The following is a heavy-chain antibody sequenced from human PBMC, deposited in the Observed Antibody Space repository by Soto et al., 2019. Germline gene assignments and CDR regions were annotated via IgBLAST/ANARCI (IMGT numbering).Heavy chain of an antibody. D-gene: IGHD4-17*01. Sequence: GGSLRLCCAASGFTFSSYSMNWVRQAPGKGLEWVSSISSSSSYIYYADSVKGRFTISRDNAKNSLYLQMNSLRAEDTAVYYCARFGFYGGVRFDYWGQGTLVTVSS. CDR2: ISSSSSYI. J-gene: IGHJ4*02. V-gene: IGHV3-21*01. CDR1: GFTFSSYS. CDR3: ARFGFYGGVRFDY.